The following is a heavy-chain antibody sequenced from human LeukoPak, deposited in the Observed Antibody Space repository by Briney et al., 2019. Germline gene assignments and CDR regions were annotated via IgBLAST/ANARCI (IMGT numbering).Heavy chain of an antibody. CDR3: ARGTTRGSDY. J-gene: IGHJ4*02. D-gene: IGHD1-1*01. CDR1: GFTFSSYP. Sequence: GGSLRLSCATSGFTFSSYPMYWVRQAPGKGLEYVLGISSNGDSTYYANSVKGRFSISRDNSKTTLYLQMGSLRPEDMAVYYCARGTTRGSDYWGQGTLVTVSS. V-gene: IGHV3-64*01. CDR2: ISSNGDST.